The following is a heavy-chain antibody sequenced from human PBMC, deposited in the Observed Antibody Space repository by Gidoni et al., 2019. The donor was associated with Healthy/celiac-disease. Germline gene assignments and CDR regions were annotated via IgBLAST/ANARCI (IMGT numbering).Heavy chain of an antibody. Sequence: QVQLQQWGAGLLKPSETLSLTCAVYGGSFSGYYWSWIRQPPGKGLEWIGEINHSGSTNYNPSLKSRVTISVDTSKNQFSLKLSSVTAADTAVYYCARELLWFNNWFDPWGQGTLVTVSS. CDR2: INHSGST. V-gene: IGHV4-34*01. CDR3: ARELLWFNNWFDP. CDR1: GGSFSGYY. J-gene: IGHJ5*02. D-gene: IGHD3-10*01.